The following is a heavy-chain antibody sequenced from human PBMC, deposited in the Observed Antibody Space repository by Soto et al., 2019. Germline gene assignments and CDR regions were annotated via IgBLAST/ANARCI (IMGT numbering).Heavy chain of an antibody. Sequence: EVQLVESGGGLVKPGGSLRLSCAASGFTFSTYAMSWVRQAPGKGLEWVSAISGSGSNTYYADSVKGRFTISRDDSKSTLYLQMNSLRAEDTAVYYCARDPSHSYYTLFYYFDYWGQGTLVTVSS. J-gene: IGHJ4*02. V-gene: IGHV3-23*04. D-gene: IGHD1-26*01. CDR3: ARDPSHSYYTLFYYFDY. CDR2: ISGSGSNT. CDR1: GFTFSTYA.